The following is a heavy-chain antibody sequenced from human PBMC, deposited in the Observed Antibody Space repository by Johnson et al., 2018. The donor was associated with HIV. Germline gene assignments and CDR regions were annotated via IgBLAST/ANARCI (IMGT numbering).Heavy chain of an antibody. CDR3: ARGDGYRRAFDI. CDR2: ISYDGTNK. V-gene: IGHV3-30*03. D-gene: IGHD1-1*01. CDR1: GFTFRSYG. J-gene: IGHJ3*02. Sequence: QVQLVESGGGVVQPGRSLRLSCAASGFTFRSYGMHWVRQAPGKGLEWVAVISYDGTNKYYADSVKGRFTISRDNSKNTLYLQMNSLRAEDTAVYYCARGDGYRRAFDIWGQGTMVTVSS.